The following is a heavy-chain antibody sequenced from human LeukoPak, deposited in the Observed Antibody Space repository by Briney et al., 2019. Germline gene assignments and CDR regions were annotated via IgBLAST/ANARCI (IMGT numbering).Heavy chain of an antibody. J-gene: IGHJ3*02. CDR2: ISGSGGST. Sequence: GGSLRLSCAASGFTFSSYAMSWVRQAPGKGLEWVSAISGSGGSTYYADSVKGRFTISRDNSKNTLYLQMNSLRAEDTAVYYCAKASGYYYGSGSHVAFDIWGQGTMVTVSS. V-gene: IGHV3-23*01. CDR1: GFTFSSYA. CDR3: AKASGYYYGSGSHVAFDI. D-gene: IGHD3-10*01.